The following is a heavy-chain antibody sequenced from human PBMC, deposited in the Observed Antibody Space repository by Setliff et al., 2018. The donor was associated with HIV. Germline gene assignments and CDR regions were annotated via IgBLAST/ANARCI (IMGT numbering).Heavy chain of an antibody. CDR1: GYSFTGYY. J-gene: IGHJ4*02. CDR3: ARDEVIEVAGDFDN. Sequence: GASVKVSCKASGYSFTGYYMHWVRQAPGQGLGWMGRINPNSGGTNYAQKFQGRVTMTRDTSISTAYMELSRLRSDDTAVYYCARDEVIEVAGDFDNWGQGTLVTVSS. D-gene: IGHD6-19*01. CDR2: INPNSGGT. V-gene: IGHV1-2*06.